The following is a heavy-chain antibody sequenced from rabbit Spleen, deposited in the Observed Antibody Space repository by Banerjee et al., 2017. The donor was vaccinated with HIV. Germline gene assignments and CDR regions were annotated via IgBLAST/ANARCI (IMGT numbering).Heavy chain of an antibody. D-gene: IGHD8-1*01. J-gene: IGHJ6*01. CDR3: ARDSGSSFSSYGMDL. CDR2: IDTDSSGFT. Sequence: QEQLVESGGGLVQPTGSLTLTCTASGVSFSFNSYMCWVRQAPGKGLEWIACIDTDSSGFTYFASWAKGRFTISKTSSATVTLQMTSLTAADTATYFCARDSGSSFSSYGMDLWGPGTLVTVS. CDR1: GVSFSFNSY. V-gene: IGHV1S45*01.